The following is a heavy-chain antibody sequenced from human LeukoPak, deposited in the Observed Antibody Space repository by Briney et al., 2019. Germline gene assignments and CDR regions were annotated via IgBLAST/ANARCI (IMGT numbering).Heavy chain of an antibody. CDR3: PKRWWELLGSEFYFDY. CDR1: GFPFSSYW. D-gene: IGHD1-26*01. V-gene: IGHV3-7*03. CDR2: IKQDGGET. Sequence: PGGSLRLSCAASGFPFSSYWMAWVRQAPGKGLEWVASIKQDGGETFYVDSVKGRFTISRDNAKNSLYLQMNSLRAEDTAVYYCPKRWWELLGSEFYFDYWGQGTLVTVSS. J-gene: IGHJ4*02.